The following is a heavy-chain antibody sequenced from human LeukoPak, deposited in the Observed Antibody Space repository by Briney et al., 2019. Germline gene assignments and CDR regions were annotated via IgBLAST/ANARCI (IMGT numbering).Heavy chain of an antibody. CDR3: ERGRGSHY. CDR2: IYSGGST. CDR1: GFIVSSTY. V-gene: IGHV3-53*01. J-gene: IGHJ4*02. Sequence: GVSLRLFCAVSGFIVSSTYMSWVRQAPGKALEWVSVIYSGGSTYYAHSVKGRFHIYRENSKNTLYLQMNSLRAEDTAVYSCERGRGSHYWGQSTLVTVSS.